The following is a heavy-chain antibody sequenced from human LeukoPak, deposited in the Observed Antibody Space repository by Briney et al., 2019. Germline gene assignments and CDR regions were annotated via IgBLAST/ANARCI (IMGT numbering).Heavy chain of an antibody. J-gene: IGHJ4*02. V-gene: IGHV3-30-3*01. CDR1: GFTFSSYA. D-gene: IGHD3-22*01. CDR3: ARDYYDSSGYFDY. CDR2: ISYDGSNK. Sequence: GGSLRLSCAASGFTFSSYAMHWVRQAPGKGLEWVAVISYDGSNKYYADSVKGRFTISRDNSKNTLYLQMNSLRAEDTAVYYCARDYYDSSGYFDYWGQGTLVTVSS.